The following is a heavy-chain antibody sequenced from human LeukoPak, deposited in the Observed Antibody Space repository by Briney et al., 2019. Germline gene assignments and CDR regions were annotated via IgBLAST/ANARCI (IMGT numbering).Heavy chain of an antibody. J-gene: IGHJ4*02. CDR3: AKNLVSGAVNEY. Sequence: GGSLRLSCAASGFTFSSYGMHWVRQAPGKGLEWVAFIRYDGSNKYYEDSVKGRFTISRDNSKNTLYLQMNSLRAEDRAVYYCAKNLVSGAVNEYWAKETLVTVSS. CDR1: GFTFSSYG. V-gene: IGHV3-30*02. D-gene: IGHD2/OR15-2a*01. CDR2: IRYDGSNK.